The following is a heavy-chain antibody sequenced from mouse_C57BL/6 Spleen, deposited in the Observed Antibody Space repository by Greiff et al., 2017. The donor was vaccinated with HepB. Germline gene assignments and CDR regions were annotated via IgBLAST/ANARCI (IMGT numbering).Heavy chain of an antibody. V-gene: IGHV2-6-1*01. Sequence: VKLVESGPGLVAPSQSLSITCTVSGFSLTSYGVHWVRQPPGKGLEWLVVIWSDGSTTYNSALKSRLSISKDNSKSQVFLKMNSLQTDDTAMYYCARHDGNYLAWCADWGQGTLVTVSA. CDR3: ARHDGNYLAWCAD. CDR2: IWSDGST. D-gene: IGHD2-1*01. CDR1: GFSLTSYG. J-gene: IGHJ3*01.